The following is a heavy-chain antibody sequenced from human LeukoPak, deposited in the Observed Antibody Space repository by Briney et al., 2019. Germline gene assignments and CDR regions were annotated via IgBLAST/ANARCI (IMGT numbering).Heavy chain of an antibody. V-gene: IGHV4-59*01. J-gene: IGHJ5*02. D-gene: IGHD2-2*01. CDR3: AREGCSSTSCYRRYWFDP. CDR1: GGSISSYY. Sequence: SETLSLTCTVSGGSISSYYWSWIRQPPGKGLEWIGYIYYSGSTNYNPSLKSRVTISVDTSKNQFSLKLSSVTAADTAVYYCAREGCSSTSCYRRYWFDPWGQGTLVTVSS. CDR2: IYYSGST.